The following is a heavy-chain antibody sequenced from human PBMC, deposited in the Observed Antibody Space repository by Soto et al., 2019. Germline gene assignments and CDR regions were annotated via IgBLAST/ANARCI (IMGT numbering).Heavy chain of an antibody. CDR1: GFIFTNTW. J-gene: IGHJ4*02. V-gene: IGHV3-15*07. D-gene: IGHD3-3*01. CDR3: ATAGLRFLATVDC. Sequence: EVQLVESGGGLVKPGGSLRLSCAASGFIFTNTWMIWVRQAPGKGLEWVGRIKSKPDGGATDYAAPVKGRFTVSRDDSKNTLYLQMNSLKAEDTAVYYCATAGLRFLATVDCWGQGTLVTVSS. CDR2: IKSKPDGGAT.